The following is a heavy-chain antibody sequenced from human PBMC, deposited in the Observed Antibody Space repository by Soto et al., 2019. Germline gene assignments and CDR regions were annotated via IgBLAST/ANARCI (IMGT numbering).Heavy chain of an antibody. CDR2: INHRGST. J-gene: IGHJ5*02. V-gene: IGHV4-34*01. CDR1: GGSFSGYY. Sequence: QVQLQQWGAGLLKPSETLSLTCVVYGGSFSGYYWSWIRQSPGKGLEWIGGINHRGSTNYNPSLESRVTISVDTSKNQFSLKLPAVTAADTDMYYCARDGFCTSTTCRVGNWFDPWGQGTLVTVSA. D-gene: IGHD2-2*01. CDR3: ARDGFCTSTTCRVGNWFDP.